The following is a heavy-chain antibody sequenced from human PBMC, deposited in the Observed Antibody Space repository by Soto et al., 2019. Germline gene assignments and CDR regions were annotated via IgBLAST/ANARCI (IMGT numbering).Heavy chain of an antibody. J-gene: IGHJ5*02. CDR2: FEIGGSS. CDR3: ARLQSSYGYWFAP. D-gene: IGHD5-18*01. V-gene: IGHV4-4*07. Sequence: PSETLSLTCSVSGDSISSYYWSWIRQPAGQGLEWIGRFEIGGSSNYNPSLRSRVTMSVDTSKNQVSLKLSSVTAADSAVYFCARLQSSYGYWFAPWGQGTLVT. CDR1: GDSISSYY.